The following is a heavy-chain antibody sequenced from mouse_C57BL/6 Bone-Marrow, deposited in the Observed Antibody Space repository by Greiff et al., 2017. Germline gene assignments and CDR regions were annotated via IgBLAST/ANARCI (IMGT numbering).Heavy chain of an antibody. CDR2: ISNGGGST. J-gene: IGHJ2*01. V-gene: IGHV5-12*01. CDR3: ARPNYGSSLDY. D-gene: IGHD1-1*01. CDR1: GFTFSDYY. Sequence: VQLKESGGGLVQPGGSLKLSCAASGFTFSDYYMYWVRQTPEKRLEWVAYISNGGGSTYYPDTVKGRFTISRDNAKNTLYLQMSRLKSEDTAMYYCARPNYGSSLDYWGQGTTLTVSS.